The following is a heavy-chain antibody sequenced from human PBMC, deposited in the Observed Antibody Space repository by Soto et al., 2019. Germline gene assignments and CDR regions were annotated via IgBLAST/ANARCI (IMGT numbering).Heavy chain of an antibody. CDR1: SGSISSYY. J-gene: IGHJ4*02. Sequence: PSETLSLTCTVSSGSISSYYWTWIRQPPGKGLEWIGYIYDSGSSNYNPSLKSRITISVDTSKNQFSLKLSSVTAADTAVYYCARGHLYSGYDYYFDSWAQGTLVTVSS. CDR3: ARGHLYSGYDYYFDS. CDR2: IYDSGSS. V-gene: IGHV4-59*01. D-gene: IGHD5-12*01.